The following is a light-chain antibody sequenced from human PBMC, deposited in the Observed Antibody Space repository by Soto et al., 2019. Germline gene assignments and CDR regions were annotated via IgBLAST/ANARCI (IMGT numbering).Light chain of an antibody. CDR2: DAS. J-gene: IGKJ1*01. Sequence: EIVMTQSPATLSVSPGERATLSSRASQSVGSNLAWYQQKPGQAPRLLMYDASTRATGIPARFSGSGSGTEFTLTITSLQSEDFVVYYCQQYYNQWTFGQGTKVDIK. CDR3: QQYYNQWT. CDR1: QSVGSN. V-gene: IGKV3-15*01.